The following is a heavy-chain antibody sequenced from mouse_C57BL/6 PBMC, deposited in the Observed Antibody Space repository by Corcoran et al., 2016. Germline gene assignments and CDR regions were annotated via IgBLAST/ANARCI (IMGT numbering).Heavy chain of an antibody. Sequence: QIQLVQSGPELKKPGETVKISCKASVYTFTTYGMSWVKQAPGKGLKWMGWINTYSGVPTYADDFKGRFAFSLETSASTAYLQINNLKNEDTATYFCARKSLLTDAMDYWGQGTSVTVSS. J-gene: IGHJ4*01. CDR2: INTYSGVP. V-gene: IGHV9-3*01. CDR3: ARKSLLTDAMDY. D-gene: IGHD4-1*01. CDR1: VYTFTTYG.